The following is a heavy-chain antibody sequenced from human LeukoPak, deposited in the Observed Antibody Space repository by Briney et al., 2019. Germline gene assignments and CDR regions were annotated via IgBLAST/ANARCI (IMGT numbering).Heavy chain of an antibody. V-gene: IGHV3-21*01. Sequence: PGGSLRLSCAASGFTFSSCSMNWVRQAPGKGLEWVSSISSSSSYIYYADSVKGRFTISRDNAKNSLYLQMNSLRAEDTAVYYCARDAYDFWSGYYRRTDYYYYYYMDVWGKGTTVTVSS. CDR3: ARDAYDFWSGYYRRTDYYYYYYMDV. CDR2: ISSSSSYI. J-gene: IGHJ6*03. D-gene: IGHD3-3*01. CDR1: GFTFSSCS.